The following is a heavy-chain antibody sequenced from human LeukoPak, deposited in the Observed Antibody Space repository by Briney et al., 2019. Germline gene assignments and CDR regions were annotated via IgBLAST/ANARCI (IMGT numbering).Heavy chain of an antibody. Sequence: PGGSLRLSCAASGFTFSNYWVHWVRQAPGKGLVWVSRINRDGSTTNYADSVKGRFTVSRDNAKNTLNLQMNSLRAEDTAVYYCARDRKSGESSEIDFCGQGTLVTVSS. CDR2: INRDGSTT. V-gene: IGHV3-74*01. CDR3: ARDRKSGESSEIDF. J-gene: IGHJ4*02. D-gene: IGHD3-10*01. CDR1: GFTFSNYW.